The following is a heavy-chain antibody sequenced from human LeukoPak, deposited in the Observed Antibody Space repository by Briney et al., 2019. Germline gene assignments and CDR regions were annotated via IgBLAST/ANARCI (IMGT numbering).Heavy chain of an antibody. V-gene: IGHV4-34*01. CDR2: INHSGST. D-gene: IGHD2-2*01. CDR1: GGSFSGYY. CDR3: ARGVIVVVPAARVHNWFDP. Sequence: NTSETLSLTCAVYGGSFSGYYWSWIRQPPGKGLKWIGEINHSGSTNYNPSLKSRVTISVDTSKNQFSLKLSSVTAADTAVYYCARGVIVVVPAARVHNWFDPWGQETLVTASS. J-gene: IGHJ5*02.